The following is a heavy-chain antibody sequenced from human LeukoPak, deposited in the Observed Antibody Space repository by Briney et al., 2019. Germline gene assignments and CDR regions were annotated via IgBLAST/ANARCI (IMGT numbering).Heavy chain of an antibody. CDR1: GFTFSSYG. CDR2: IWYDGTSE. J-gene: IGHJ4*02. V-gene: IGHV3-33*06. CDR3: AKRGVVIRAVIIVGFHKEVYYFDY. D-gene: IGHD3-10*01. Sequence: GRSLRLSYAASGFTFSSYGMHWVRQAPGKGLEWVAVIWYDGTSEFYADSVKGRFTISRDNPKNTLYLQMNSLRAEDTAVYFCAKRGVVIRAVIIVGFHKEVYYFDYWGQGALVTVSS.